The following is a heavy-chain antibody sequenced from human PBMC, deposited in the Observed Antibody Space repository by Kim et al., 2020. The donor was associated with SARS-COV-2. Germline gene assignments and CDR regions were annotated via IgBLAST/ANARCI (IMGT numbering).Heavy chain of an antibody. D-gene: IGHD6-19*01. CDR2: IWYDGSNK. CDR3: ARVGGQQWPSYGMDV. J-gene: IGHJ6*02. Sequence: GGSLRLSCAASGFTFSSYGMHWVRQAPGKGLEWVAVIWYDGSNKYYADSVKGRFTLSRDNSKNTLYMQMNRLRAEDTAVYYCARVGGQQWPSYGMDVWGQGTSVTVSS. V-gene: IGHV3-33*01. CDR1: GFTFSSYG.